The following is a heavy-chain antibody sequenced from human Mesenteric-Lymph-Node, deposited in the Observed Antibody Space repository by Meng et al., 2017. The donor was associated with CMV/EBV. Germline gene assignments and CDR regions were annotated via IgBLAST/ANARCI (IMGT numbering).Heavy chain of an antibody. D-gene: IGHD2-8*01. CDR2: VYSGGST. Sequence: GESLKISCAASGFIVSNNYMAWVRQAPGKGLEWVSVVYSGGSTYYEDSVKGRFTISRDISKNTLYLQMNSLRAEDTAVYYCARGPYCTYSTCDIRGALDYWGQGTLVTVSS. J-gene: IGHJ4*02. CDR3: ARGPYCTYSTCDIRGALDY. V-gene: IGHV3-53*01. CDR1: GFIVSNNY.